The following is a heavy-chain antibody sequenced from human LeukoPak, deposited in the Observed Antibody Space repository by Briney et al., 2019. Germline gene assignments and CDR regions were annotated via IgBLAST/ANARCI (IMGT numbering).Heavy chain of an antibody. Sequence: GESLKISCKGSGYSFTNYWIGWVRQMPGKGLEWMAIIYPGDSDTRYSPSFQGQVTISAEKSISTAYLQWSSLKASDTALYYCASRKKGMASAGFDYWGQGTLVTVSS. CDR1: GYSFTNYW. J-gene: IGHJ4*02. CDR3: ASRKKGMASAGFDY. V-gene: IGHV5-51*01. D-gene: IGHD5-24*01. CDR2: IYPGDSDT.